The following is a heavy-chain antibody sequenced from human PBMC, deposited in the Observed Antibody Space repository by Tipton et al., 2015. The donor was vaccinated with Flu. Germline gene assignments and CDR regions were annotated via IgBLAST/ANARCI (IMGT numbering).Heavy chain of an antibody. CDR2: IRYDGSNK. CDR3: AKDSSGWFWGFYDY. CDR1: GFTFGSYG. V-gene: IGHV3-30*02. J-gene: IGHJ4*02. Sequence: SLRLSCAASGFTFGSYGMHWVRQAPGKGLEWVAFIRYDGSNKYYADSVKGRFTISRDNSKNTLYLQMNSLRAEDTAVYYCAKDSSGWFWGFYDYWGQGTLVTVSS. D-gene: IGHD6-19*01.